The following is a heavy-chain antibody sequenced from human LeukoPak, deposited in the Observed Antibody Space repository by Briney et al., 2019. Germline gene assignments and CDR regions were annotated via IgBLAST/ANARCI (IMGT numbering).Heavy chain of an antibody. V-gene: IGHV4-34*01. J-gene: IGHJ4*02. CDR2: INHSGST. D-gene: IGHD2/OR15-2a*01. Sequence: NPSETLSLTCAVYGGSFSGYYWSWIRQPPGKGLEWIGEINHSGSTNYNPSLKSRVTISVDTSKNQFSLKLSSVTAADTAVYYCARDRWVREQGRTTQFDYWGQGTLVTVSS. CDR1: GGSFSGYY. CDR3: ARDRWVREQGRTTQFDY.